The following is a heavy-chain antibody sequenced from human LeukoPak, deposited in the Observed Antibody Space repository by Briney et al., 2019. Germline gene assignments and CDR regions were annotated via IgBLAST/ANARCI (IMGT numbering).Heavy chain of an antibody. CDR2: ISGSGGST. J-gene: IGHJ4*02. Sequence: PGGSLRLSCAASGFTFSSYAMSWVRQAPGKGLEWVSAISGSGGSTYYADSVKGRFTISRDDSKNTLYLQMNSLRAEDTAVYYCAKSGLLWFGEPDYWGQGTLVTASS. D-gene: IGHD3-10*01. CDR3: AKSGLLWFGEPDY. V-gene: IGHV3-23*01. CDR1: GFTFSSYA.